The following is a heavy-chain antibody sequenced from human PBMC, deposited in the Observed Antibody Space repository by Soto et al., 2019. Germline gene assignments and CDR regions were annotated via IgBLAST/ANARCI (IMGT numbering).Heavy chain of an antibody. CDR2: VNPILSMS. CDR3: ATSYGSGYRAFDY. J-gene: IGHJ4*02. V-gene: IGHV1-69*02. Sequence: QVQLVQSGAELKKPGSSVKVSCKASGDTFSFYTINWVRQAPGLGLEWMARVNPILSMSNYAQKFQGRVTMTADKSTSTAYMELRSLRSEDTAFYYCATSYGSGYRAFDYWGQGALVTVSS. CDR1: GDTFSFYT. D-gene: IGHD3-10*01.